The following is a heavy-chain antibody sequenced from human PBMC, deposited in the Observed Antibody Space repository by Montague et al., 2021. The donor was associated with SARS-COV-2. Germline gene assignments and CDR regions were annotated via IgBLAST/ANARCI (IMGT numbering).Heavy chain of an antibody. V-gene: IGHV3-30-3*01. Sequence: SLSLSCAASGFTFSSYAMHWVRQAPGKGLEWVAVISYDGSNKYYADSVKGRFTISRDNSKNTLYLQMNSLRAEDTAVYYCARGPAPRDPWMQLWLPQSQFGVGSFDYWGQGTLVTVSS. CDR3: ARGPAPRDPWMQLWLPQSQFGVGSFDY. D-gene: IGHD5-18*01. J-gene: IGHJ4*02. CDR2: ISYDGSNK. CDR1: GFTFSSYA.